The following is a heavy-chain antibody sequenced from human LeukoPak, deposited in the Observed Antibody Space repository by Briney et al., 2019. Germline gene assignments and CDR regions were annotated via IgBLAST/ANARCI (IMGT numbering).Heavy chain of an antibody. CDR1: GYTFTSYG. V-gene: IGHV1-18*01. CDR3: ARVFGSSSWSGLDY. Sequence: ASVKVSCKASGYTFTSYGISWVRQAPGQGLEWMGWISAYNGNTNYAQKLQGRVTMTTDTSTSTACMELRSLRSDDTAVYYCARVFGSSSWSGLDYWGQGTLVTVSS. J-gene: IGHJ4*02. D-gene: IGHD6-13*01. CDR2: ISAYNGNT.